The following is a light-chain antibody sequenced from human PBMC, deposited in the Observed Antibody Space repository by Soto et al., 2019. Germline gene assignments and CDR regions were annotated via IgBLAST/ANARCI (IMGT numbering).Light chain of an antibody. V-gene: IGKV1-9*01. Sequence: DIHLTQSPAFLSASVRDRVTITCRASQGISTSLAWYQQKPGKAPNLLIYAASTLQTGVPSRFAGSGSGTEFTLTISSLQPEDVATYFCQQFNSYPRTFGQGTKVEIK. CDR2: AAS. CDR1: QGISTS. J-gene: IGKJ1*01. CDR3: QQFNSYPRT.